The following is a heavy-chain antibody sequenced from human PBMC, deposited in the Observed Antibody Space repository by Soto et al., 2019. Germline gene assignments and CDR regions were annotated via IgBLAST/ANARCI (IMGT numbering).Heavy chain of an antibody. V-gene: IGHV3-23*01. Sequence: GGSLRLSCAVSGFTFTNYAMTWVRQAPGKGLEWVSTISGSGGTTYYADSVKGRFTISRDNSKSTLFLQMNSLRAEDTAVYYCVKTCDSTSCSLYDYWGQGTLVTVPS. CDR1: GFTFTNYA. CDR2: ISGSGGTT. J-gene: IGHJ4*02. D-gene: IGHD2-2*01. CDR3: VKTCDSTSCSLYDY.